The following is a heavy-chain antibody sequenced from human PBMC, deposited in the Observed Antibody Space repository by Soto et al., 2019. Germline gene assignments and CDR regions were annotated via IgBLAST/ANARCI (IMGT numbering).Heavy chain of an antibody. CDR3: ARFYGDYTCYFDY. CDR1: GGSISSGGYY. D-gene: IGHD4-17*01. J-gene: IGHJ4*02. V-gene: IGHV4-31*03. CDR2: IYYSGST. Sequence: SETLSLTCTVSGGSISSGGYYWSWIRQHPGKGLEWIGYIYYSGSTYYNPSLKSRVTISVDTSKNQFSLKLSSVTAADTAVYYCARFYGDYTCYFDYWGQGTLVTVSS.